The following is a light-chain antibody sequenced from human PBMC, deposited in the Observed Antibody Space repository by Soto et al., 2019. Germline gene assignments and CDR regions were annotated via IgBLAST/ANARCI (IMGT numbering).Light chain of an antibody. CDR1: QSVLYSSNNKNY. Sequence: VMTQSPDSLAASLGERATINCKSSQSVLYSSNNKNYLAWYQHKAGQPPKLLIYWASTREYGVPDRFSGRGSGTDFTLTINNLQAEDVAVYYCQQYYSLPLTFGGGTKVEI. V-gene: IGKV4-1*01. CDR3: QQYYSLPLT. CDR2: WAS. J-gene: IGKJ4*01.